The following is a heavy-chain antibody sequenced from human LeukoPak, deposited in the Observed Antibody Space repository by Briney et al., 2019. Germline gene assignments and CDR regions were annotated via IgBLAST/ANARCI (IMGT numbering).Heavy chain of an antibody. Sequence: GGSLRLSCAASGFTFSNDDMNWVRQAPGKGLEWVSGISGDGGRTWYAGSVKGRFTISRDNSKNTLSLQMNSLRAEDTAVYYCARGGHDFWSGYFFDYWGQGTLVTVSS. CDR3: ARGGHDFWSGYFFDY. D-gene: IGHD3-3*01. CDR1: GFTFSNDD. V-gene: IGHV3-23*01. CDR2: ISGDGGRT. J-gene: IGHJ4*02.